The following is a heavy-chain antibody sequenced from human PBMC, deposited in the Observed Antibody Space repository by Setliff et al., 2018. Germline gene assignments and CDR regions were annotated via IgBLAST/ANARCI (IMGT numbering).Heavy chain of an antibody. V-gene: IGHV4-34*01. Sequence: LTCSVYGESFSNNYWSWIRQTPGKGLEWIGESNHGGSTSYHPSLKSRLTMSVDTSKNQFSLKLTSVTAADTAVYYFRLAHCNTTSCEEALDFWSQGTLVTVSS. CDR2: SNHGGST. CDR3: RLAHCNTTSCEEALDF. J-gene: IGHJ4*02. D-gene: IGHD2-2*01. CDR1: GESFSNNY.